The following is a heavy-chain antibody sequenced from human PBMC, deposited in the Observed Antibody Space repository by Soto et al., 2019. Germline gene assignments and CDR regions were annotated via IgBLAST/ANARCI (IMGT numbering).Heavy chain of an antibody. CDR3: ARGYSGYDYYYYYMDV. D-gene: IGHD5-12*01. V-gene: IGHV4-34*01. J-gene: IGHJ6*03. Sequence: PSETLPLTCAVYGGSFSGYYWSWIRQPPGKGLEWIGEINHSGSTNYNPSLKSRVTISVDTSKNQFSLKLSSVTAADTAVYYCARGYSGYDYYYYYMDVWGKGTTVTVSS. CDR1: GGSFSGYY. CDR2: INHSGST.